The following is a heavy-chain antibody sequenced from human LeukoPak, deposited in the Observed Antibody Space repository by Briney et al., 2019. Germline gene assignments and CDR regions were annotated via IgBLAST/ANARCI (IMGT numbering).Heavy chain of an antibody. J-gene: IGHJ3*02. Sequence: SETLSLTCTVSGGSISSSSYYWDWIRQPPGKGLEWIGNFYYTGSTYYNPSLKSRITISVDTSKNQFSLKLRSVTAADTAVYYCARHSRSGYGDYESAFDIWGQGTMVTVSS. D-gene: IGHD5-12*01. CDR1: GGSISSSSYY. CDR3: ARHSRSGYGDYESAFDI. CDR2: FYYTGST. V-gene: IGHV4-39*01.